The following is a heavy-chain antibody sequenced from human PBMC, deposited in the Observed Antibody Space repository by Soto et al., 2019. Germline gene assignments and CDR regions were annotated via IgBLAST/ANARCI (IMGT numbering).Heavy chain of an antibody. V-gene: IGHV6-1*01. CDR3: ARTRFELRFLEWLSRGGYYYGMDV. CDR1: GDRVSSNSAA. D-gene: IGHD3-3*01. CDR2: TYYRSKWYN. Sequence: PSQTLSLTCAISGDRVSSNSAAWNWIRQSPSRGLEWLGRTYYRSKWYNDYAVSVKSRITINPDTSKNQFSLQLNSVTPEDTAVYYCARTRFELRFLEWLSRGGYYYGMDVWGQGTTVTVSS. J-gene: IGHJ6*02.